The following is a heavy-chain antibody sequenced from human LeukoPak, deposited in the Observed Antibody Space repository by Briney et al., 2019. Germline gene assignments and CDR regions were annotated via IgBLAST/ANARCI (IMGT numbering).Heavy chain of an antibody. CDR2: INPNSGGT. V-gene: IGHV1-2*06. D-gene: IGHD6-13*01. Sequence: ASVKVSCKDSGYTFTGYYMHWVRQAPGQGLEWMGRINPNSGGTNYAQKFQGRVTMTRDTSISTAYMELSRLRSDDTAVYYCAREVSSWYRHYYYGMDVWGQGTTVTVSS. CDR3: AREVSSWYRHYYYGMDV. J-gene: IGHJ6*02. CDR1: GYTFTGYY.